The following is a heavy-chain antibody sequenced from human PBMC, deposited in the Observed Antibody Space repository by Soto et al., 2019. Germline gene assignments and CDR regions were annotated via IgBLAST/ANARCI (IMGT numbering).Heavy chain of an antibody. CDR3: ARHPSRAVAGTSLVDY. D-gene: IGHD6-19*01. CDR2: IYYSGST. CDR1: GGSISSYY. V-gene: IGHV4-59*08. J-gene: IGHJ4*02. Sequence: SETLSLTCTVSGGSISSYYCSWIRQPPGKGLEWIGYIYYSGSTNYNPSLKSRVTISVDTSKNQFSLKLSSVTAADTAVYYCARHPSRAVAGTSLVDYWGRGTLVTVSS.